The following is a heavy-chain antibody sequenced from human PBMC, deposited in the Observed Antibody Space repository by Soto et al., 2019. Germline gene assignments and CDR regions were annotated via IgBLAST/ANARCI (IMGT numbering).Heavy chain of an antibody. D-gene: IGHD4-17*01. CDR1: GFTFSSYA. V-gene: IGHV3-23*01. Sequence: GGSLRLSCAASGFTFSSYAMSWVRQAPGKGLEWVSAISGSGGSTYYADSVKGRFTISRDNSKNTLYLQMNSLRAEDTAVYYCAKDMKWGGMTTIHYFDSWGQGTLVTVSS. CDR3: AKDMKWGGMTTIHYFDS. CDR2: ISGSGGST. J-gene: IGHJ4*02.